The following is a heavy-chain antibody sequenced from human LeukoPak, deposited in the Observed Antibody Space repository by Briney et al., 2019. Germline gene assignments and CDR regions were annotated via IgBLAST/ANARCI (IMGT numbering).Heavy chain of an antibody. CDR2: IYYSGST. CDR3: ARELGYCSGASCYGWFDP. D-gene: IGHD2-15*01. Sequence: SETLSLTCTVSGGSISSYYWSWIRQPPGKGLEWIGYIYYSGSTNYNPSLKSRVTISVDTSKNQFSLKLSSVTTAATAVYYCARELGYCSGASCYGWFDPWGQGTLVTVSS. J-gene: IGHJ5*02. V-gene: IGHV4-59*12. CDR1: GGSISSYY.